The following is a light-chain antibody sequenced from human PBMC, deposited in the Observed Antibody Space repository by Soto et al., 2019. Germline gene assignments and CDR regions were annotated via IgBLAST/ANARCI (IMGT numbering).Light chain of an antibody. V-gene: IGLV1-44*01. CDR2: SNN. CDR1: RSNIGSNT. CDR3: AAWDGSLNGVL. J-gene: IGLJ2*01. Sequence: QSVLTQPTSASGTPGQRVTISCSGSRSNIGSNTVNWYQQLPGTAPKVLIYSNNQRPSGVPDRFSGSRSGTSASLAISGLQSEDEADYYCAAWDGSLNGVLFGGGTKLTVL.